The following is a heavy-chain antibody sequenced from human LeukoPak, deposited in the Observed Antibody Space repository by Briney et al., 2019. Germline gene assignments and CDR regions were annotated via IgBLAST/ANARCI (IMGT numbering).Heavy chain of an antibody. Sequence: SETLSLTCAVYGGSFSGYYWSWIRQPPGKGLEWIGEINHSGSTNYNPSLKSRVTISVDTSKNQLSLKLSSVTAADTAVYYCARRLLWFGELSFWGKGTTVTISS. J-gene: IGHJ6*04. CDR1: GGSFSGYY. V-gene: IGHV4-34*01. CDR3: ARRLLWFGELSF. CDR2: INHSGST. D-gene: IGHD3-10*01.